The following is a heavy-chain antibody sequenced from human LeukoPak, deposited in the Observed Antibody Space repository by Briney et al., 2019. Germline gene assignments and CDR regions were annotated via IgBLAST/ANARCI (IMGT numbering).Heavy chain of an antibody. CDR2: ISYDGSNK. Sequence: GGSLRLSCAASGFTVSSNYMSWVRQAPGKGLEWVAVISYDGSNKYYADSVKGRFTISRDNSKNTLYLQMNSLRAEDTAVYYCARESFAFDIWGQGTMVTVSS. V-gene: IGHV3-30-3*01. CDR3: ARESFAFDI. CDR1: GFTVSSNY. D-gene: IGHD3-10*01. J-gene: IGHJ3*02.